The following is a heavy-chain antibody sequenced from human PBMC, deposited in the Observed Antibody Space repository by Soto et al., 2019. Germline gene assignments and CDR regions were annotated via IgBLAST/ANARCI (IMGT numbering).Heavy chain of an antibody. D-gene: IGHD5-12*01. CDR1: GGSISSGGYY. Sequence: QVQLQESGPGLVKPSQTLSLTCTVSGGSISSGGYYWSWIRQHPGKGLEWIGYIYYSGSTYYNPSLKSRVTISVDTSKNQFSLKLSSVTAADTAVYYCARYPSGSRGYEENWFDPWGQGTLVTVSS. CDR2: IYYSGST. V-gene: IGHV4-31*03. CDR3: ARYPSGSRGYEENWFDP. J-gene: IGHJ5*02.